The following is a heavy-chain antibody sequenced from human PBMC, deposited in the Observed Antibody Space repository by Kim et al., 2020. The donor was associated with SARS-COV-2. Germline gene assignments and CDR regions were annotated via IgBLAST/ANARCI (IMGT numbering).Heavy chain of an antibody. V-gene: IGHV3-74*01. Sequence: GGSLRLSCAASGFTFSSYWMHWVRQAPGKGLVWVSRINSDGSSTSYADSVKGRFTISRDNAKNTLYLQMNSLRAEDTAVYYCAREPLGWESGWRFDYWGQGTLVTVSS. CDR1: GFTFSSYW. D-gene: IGHD6-19*01. CDR3: AREPLGWESGWRFDY. CDR2: INSDGSST. J-gene: IGHJ4*02.